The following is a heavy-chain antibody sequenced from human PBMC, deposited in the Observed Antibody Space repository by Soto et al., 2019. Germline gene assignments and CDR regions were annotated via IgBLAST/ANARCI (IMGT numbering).Heavy chain of an antibody. CDR2: LDKSGGSA. CDR3: AKDRIGQLAKFDY. V-gene: IGHV3-23*05. J-gene: IGHJ4*02. D-gene: IGHD6-13*01. CDR1: GFTFSSYD. Sequence: GGSLRLSCTASGFTFSSYDMSWVRQAPGKGLEWVSTLDKSGGSAFYADSVNGRFTISRDNSRNTLYLQMHSLRAEDTAFYYCAKDRIGQLAKFDYWGQGTLVTVSS.